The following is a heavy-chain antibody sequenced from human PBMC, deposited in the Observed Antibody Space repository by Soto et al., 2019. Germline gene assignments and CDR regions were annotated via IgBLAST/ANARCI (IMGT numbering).Heavy chain of an antibody. V-gene: IGHV3-33*01. CDR3: ARERSDQSPYYYYGMDV. D-gene: IGHD1-26*01. CDR1: GFTFSNYG. Sequence: QVQLVESGGGVVQPGRSLRLSCAASGFTFSNYGMHWVRQAPGKGLEWMALIWYDGSNKYYADSVKGRFTVSRDNSKNTLYLQMSSLRAEDTAVYNCARERSDQSPYYYYGMDVWGQGTTVTVSS. CDR2: IWYDGSNK. J-gene: IGHJ6*02.